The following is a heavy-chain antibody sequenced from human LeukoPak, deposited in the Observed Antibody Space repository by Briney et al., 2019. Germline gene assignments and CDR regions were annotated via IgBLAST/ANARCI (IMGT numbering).Heavy chain of an antibody. V-gene: IGHV4-4*02. CDR2: IYHSGST. D-gene: IGHD3-22*01. J-gene: IGHJ3*02. Sequence: SETLSLTCAVSGGSISSSNWWSWVRQPPGKGLEWIGEIYHSGSTNYNLSLKSRVTISVDTSKNQFSLKLSSVTAADTAVYYCARRASGYPLRGAFDIWGQGTMVTVSS. CDR1: GGSISSSNW. CDR3: ARRASGYPLRGAFDI.